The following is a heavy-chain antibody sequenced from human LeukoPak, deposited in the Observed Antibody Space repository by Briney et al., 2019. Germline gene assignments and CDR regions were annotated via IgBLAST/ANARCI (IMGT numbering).Heavy chain of an antibody. CDR1: GFTLNNYA. V-gene: IGHV3-23*01. J-gene: IGHJ4*02. D-gene: IGHD2-15*01. CDR2: TSSSDAGT. Sequence: PGGSLRLSCAASGFTLNNYAMSWVRQAPGKGLEWVSATSSSDAGTYYADSVRGRFTISRDNSKNTLYLQMNSLRAEDAVVYYCARAPVTSCSGVLCYPFDYWGQGTLVTVSS. CDR3: ARAPVTSCSGVLCYPFDY.